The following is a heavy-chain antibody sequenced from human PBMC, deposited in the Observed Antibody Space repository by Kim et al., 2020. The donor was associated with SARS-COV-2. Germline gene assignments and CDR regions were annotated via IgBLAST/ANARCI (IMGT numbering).Heavy chain of an antibody. CDR3: ASSVFGDNY. Sequence: GGSLRLSCAASGFTFSHDWMTWVRQAPGKGLEWVANINQDGSESYYVDSVKGRFTISRDNAKNSPYLQMNSLRVEDTAVYYCASSVFGDNYWGQGTLV. CDR1: GFTFSHDW. V-gene: IGHV3-7*01. J-gene: IGHJ4*02. D-gene: IGHD3-10*02. CDR2: INQDGSES.